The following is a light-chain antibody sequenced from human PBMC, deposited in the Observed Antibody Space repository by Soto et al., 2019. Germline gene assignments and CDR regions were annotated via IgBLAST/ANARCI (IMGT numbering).Light chain of an antibody. J-gene: IGKJ4*01. CDR1: QSISGY. Sequence: EIVLTQSPATLSLSPGERATLSCRASQSISGYLAWFQQKPGQAPRLLIYDASSRATGIPARFSGSGSGTDFTLTISSLEAEDSALYYCQQRSSWPLTFGGGTKVEIK. V-gene: IGKV3-11*01. CDR2: DAS. CDR3: QQRSSWPLT.